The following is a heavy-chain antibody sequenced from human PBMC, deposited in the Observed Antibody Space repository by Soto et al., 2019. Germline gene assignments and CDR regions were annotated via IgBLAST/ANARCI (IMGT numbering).Heavy chain of an antibody. CDR2: INPSGGST. CDR1: GYTFTSYY. CDR3: AREVGIAAAGTLYFDY. V-gene: IGHV1-46*01. Sequence: QVQLVQSGAEVKKPGASVKVSCKASGYTFTSYYMHWVRQAPGQGLEWMGIINPSGGSTSYAQKFQGRVTMTRDTSTSTGYMELSSLSSEDTAVYYCAREVGIAAAGTLYFDYWGQGTLVTVSS. J-gene: IGHJ4*02. D-gene: IGHD6-13*01.